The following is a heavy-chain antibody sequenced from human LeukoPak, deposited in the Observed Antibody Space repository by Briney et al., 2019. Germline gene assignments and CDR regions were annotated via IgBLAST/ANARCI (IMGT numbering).Heavy chain of an antibody. V-gene: IGHV4-59*01. Sequence: PSETLSLTCTVSGGSLSSYFWNWIRQTPGKGLEWIGYMHNSGTSNYNPSLKSRVTISVDTSKNQFSLKLSSVTAADTAVYYCARAGFQEAAAERRNYFDYWGQGTLVTVSS. CDR3: ARAGFQEAAAERRNYFDY. CDR2: MHNSGTS. J-gene: IGHJ4*02. CDR1: GGSLSSYF. D-gene: IGHD6-13*01.